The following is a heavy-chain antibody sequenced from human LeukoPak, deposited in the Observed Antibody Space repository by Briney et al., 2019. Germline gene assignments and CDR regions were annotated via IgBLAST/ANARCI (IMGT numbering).Heavy chain of an antibody. CDR2: IYYSGTT. CDR1: GGSINNYY. Sequence: KTSETLSLTCTVSGGSINNYYWSWIRQPPGKGLEWIGYIYYSGTTNYNPSLKSRVTISIDTSKNQFSLRLTSVIAADTAVYYCARGFQGGYGPQYGMDVWGQGTTVIVSS. V-gene: IGHV4-59*01. CDR3: ARGFQGGYGPQYGMDV. J-gene: IGHJ6*02. D-gene: IGHD5-12*01.